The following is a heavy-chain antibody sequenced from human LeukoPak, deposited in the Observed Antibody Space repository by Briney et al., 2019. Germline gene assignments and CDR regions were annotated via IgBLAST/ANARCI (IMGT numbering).Heavy chain of an antibody. CDR1: GFSVSTNY. J-gene: IGHJ4*02. D-gene: IGHD5-12*01. Sequence: GGSLRLSCAVSGFSVSTNYMSWVRQGPGKGLEWVSVLYSGGATYYADSVKGRFTISRDNSKNTLYLQMNSLRAEDTAVYYCAREFSGCDYWGQGTLVTVSS. CDR2: LYSGGAT. CDR3: AREFSGCDY. V-gene: IGHV3-53*01.